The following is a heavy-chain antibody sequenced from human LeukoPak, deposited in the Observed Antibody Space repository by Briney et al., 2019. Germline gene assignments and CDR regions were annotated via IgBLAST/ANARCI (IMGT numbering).Heavy chain of an antibody. CDR2: ISSSGGST. Sequence: PGGSLRLSCATSGFTFSSYAMSWVRQAPGKGLEWVSAISSSGGSTYYAGSVKGRFTISRDNSKNTLYLQMNSLGAEDTAVYYCAKVPRWLQPFDYWGQGTLVTVSS. D-gene: IGHD5-24*01. CDR1: GFTFSSYA. J-gene: IGHJ4*02. V-gene: IGHV3-23*01. CDR3: AKVPRWLQPFDY.